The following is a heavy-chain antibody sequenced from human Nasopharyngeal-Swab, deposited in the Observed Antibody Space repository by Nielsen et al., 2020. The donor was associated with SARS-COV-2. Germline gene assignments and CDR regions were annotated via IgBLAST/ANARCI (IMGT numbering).Heavy chain of an antibody. Sequence: GESLKISCAASGFTFSSHDMHWVRQATGKSLEWVSAFSTAGVPSYSDSVKGRFTVSRENAKNSLYLQMNSLRAGDTAVYYCAREIEGGGIWYFDLWGRGALVTVSS. J-gene: IGHJ2*01. D-gene: IGHD2-15*01. CDR1: GFTFSSHD. CDR2: FSTAGVP. CDR3: AREIEGGGIWYFDL. V-gene: IGHV3-13*05.